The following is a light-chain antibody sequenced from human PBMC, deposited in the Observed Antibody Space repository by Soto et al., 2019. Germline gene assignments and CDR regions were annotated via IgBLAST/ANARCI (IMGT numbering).Light chain of an antibody. V-gene: IGKV3-15*01. CDR3: QQYNSWHPWT. Sequence: EIVMTQSPATLSVSPGERATLSCRASQSVSSNLAWYQQKPGQAPRLLIYGASTRATGIPARFSGSGSGTEFTLTISSLQSEDFAVYHCQQYNSWHPWTFGQGTKVDIK. J-gene: IGKJ1*01. CDR1: QSVSSN. CDR2: GAS.